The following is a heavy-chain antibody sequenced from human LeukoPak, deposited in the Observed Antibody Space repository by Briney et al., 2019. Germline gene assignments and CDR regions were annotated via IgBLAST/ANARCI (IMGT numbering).Heavy chain of an antibody. J-gene: IGHJ4*02. CDR2: IIPIFGTA. D-gene: IGHD2-15*01. Sequence: ASVKVSCKASGGTFSSYAISWVRQAPGQGLEWMGGIIPIFGTANYAQKFQGRVTITADESTSTAYMELSSLRSEDTAVYYCARGRGYCSSGSCYYDYWGQGTLVTVSS. CDR1: GGTFSSYA. CDR3: ARGRGYCSSGSCYYDY. V-gene: IGHV1-69*13.